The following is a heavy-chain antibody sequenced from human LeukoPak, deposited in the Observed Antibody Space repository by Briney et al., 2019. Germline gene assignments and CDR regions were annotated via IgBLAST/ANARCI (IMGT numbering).Heavy chain of an antibody. D-gene: IGHD1-26*01. CDR1: GFTFSTYN. CDR2: ISSGSEII. CDR3: AREELSY. V-gene: IGHV3-48*01. Sequence: GGSLRLSCAASGFTFSTYNMNWVRQAPGKGLEWVSFISSGSEIIYYADSVKGRFTVSRDNAKNSLYLQMNSLRAEDTAVYYCAREELSYWGQGTLVTVSS. J-gene: IGHJ4*02.